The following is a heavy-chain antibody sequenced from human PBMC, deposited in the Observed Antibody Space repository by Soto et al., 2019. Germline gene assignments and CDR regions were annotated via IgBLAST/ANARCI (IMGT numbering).Heavy chain of an antibody. CDR1: GYTFTSYY. CDR3: ASASKTFHNWTYEWPDYSYYYYYGMDV. CDR2: INPSGGST. V-gene: IGHV1-46*01. Sequence: ASVKVSCKASGYTFTSYYMHWVRQAPGQGLEWMGIINPSGGSTSYAQKFQGRVTMTRDTSTSTVYMELSSLRSEDTAVYYCASASKTFHNWTYEWPDYSYYYYYGMDVWGQGTTVTVSS. D-gene: IGHD1-7*01. J-gene: IGHJ6*02.